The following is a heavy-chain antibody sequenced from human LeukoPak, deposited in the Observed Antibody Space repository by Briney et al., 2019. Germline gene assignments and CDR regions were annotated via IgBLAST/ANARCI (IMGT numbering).Heavy chain of an antibody. CDR1: GFTFSSYG. D-gene: IGHD3-10*01. J-gene: IGHJ4*02. Sequence: PGGSLRLSCAASGFTFSSYGMHWVRQAPGKGLEWVAVISYDGSNKYYADSVKGRFTISRDNSKNTLYLQMNSLRADDTGVYYCARGVGTYYSGSGSYFRDYWGQGTLVTVSS. V-gene: IGHV3-30*03. CDR3: ARGVGTYYSGSGSYFRDY. CDR2: ISYDGSNK.